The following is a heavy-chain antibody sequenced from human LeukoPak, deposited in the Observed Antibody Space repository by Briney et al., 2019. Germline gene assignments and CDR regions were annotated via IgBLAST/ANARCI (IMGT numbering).Heavy chain of an antibody. V-gene: IGHV1-69*04. CDR3: ARLSGYNWNLFDY. J-gene: IGHJ4*02. CDR2: IIPILDLS. CDR1: GDTFSNNA. D-gene: IGHD1-20*01. Sequence: GASVKVSCKTSGDTFSNNAIGWVRQAPGQGLEWMGRIIPILDLSNHAQKFQGRVTITADKSTSTAYMELSRLTSEDTAIYYCARLSGYNWNLFDYWGQGTLVTVSS.